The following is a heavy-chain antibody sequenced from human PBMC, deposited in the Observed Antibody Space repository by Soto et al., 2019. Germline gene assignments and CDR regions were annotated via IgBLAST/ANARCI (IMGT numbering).Heavy chain of an antibody. CDR2: ISSSGDSA. CDR1: GFIFSTYA. CDR3: AHPRGYGVFDAVDI. V-gene: IGHV3-23*01. J-gene: IGHJ3*02. D-gene: IGHD4-17*01. Sequence: GGSLRLSCAASGFIFSTYAMNWVRQTPGKGLEWVSAISSSGDSAYYAESVRGRFSISRDNSINTLYLQMRSLRPDDTAVYYCAHPRGYGVFDAVDIWGQGTMVTLSS.